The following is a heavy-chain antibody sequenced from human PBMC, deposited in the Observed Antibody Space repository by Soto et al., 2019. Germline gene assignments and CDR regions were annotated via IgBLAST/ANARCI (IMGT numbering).Heavy chain of an antibody. Sequence: EAQLLESGGGLVRPGGSLRLSCAASGFTFSSYGMTWVRQAQGKGLEWVSSITGNGDSAHYADSVTGRFTISRDNSRTTLYLQMNSLRVEDTAVYYCAKDPCCSGPSCYSKAFVIWGQGTVVTVSS. CDR1: GFTFSSYG. J-gene: IGHJ3*02. CDR3: AKDPCCSGPSCYSKAFVI. V-gene: IGHV3-23*01. CDR2: ITGNGDSA. D-gene: IGHD2-15*01.